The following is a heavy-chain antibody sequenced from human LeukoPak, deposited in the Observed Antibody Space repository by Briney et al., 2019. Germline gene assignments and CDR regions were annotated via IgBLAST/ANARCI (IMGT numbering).Heavy chain of an antibody. CDR3: TRDQTPYY. Sequence: PGGSLRPSCTASGFTFGDYAMTWVRQAPGKGLEWVGFIASETYGGTAEYAASVKGRFTISRDDSKSIAYLQMNSLKTEDTAVYYCTRDQTPYYWGQGTLVTVSS. CDR2: IASETYGGTA. V-gene: IGHV3-49*04. CDR1: GFTFGDYA. J-gene: IGHJ4*02.